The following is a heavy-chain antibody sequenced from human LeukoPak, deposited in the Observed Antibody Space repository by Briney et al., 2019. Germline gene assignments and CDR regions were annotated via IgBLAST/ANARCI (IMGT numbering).Heavy chain of an antibody. D-gene: IGHD3-10*01. CDR1: XDSVSSNSAA. J-gene: IGHJ3*02. CDR2: TYYRSKWYN. V-gene: IGHV6-1*01. CDR3: AXXXXMVXVXAFDI. Sequence: XXXXDSVSSNSAAWNWIRQSPSRGLEWLGRTYYRSKWYNDYAVSVKSRITINPDTSKNQFSLQLNSVTPEDTAVYXXAXXXXMVXVXAFDIWGQGXMVTVSS.